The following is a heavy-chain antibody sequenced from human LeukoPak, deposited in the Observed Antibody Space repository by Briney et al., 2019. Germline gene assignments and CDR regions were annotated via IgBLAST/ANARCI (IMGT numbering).Heavy chain of an antibody. CDR2: ISTSSYYI. D-gene: IGHD1-26*01. J-gene: IGHJ4*02. V-gene: IGHV3-21*01. CDR1: GFTLRSYN. Sequence: GGSLRLSCAASGFTLRSYNMHWVRQAPGKGLEWVSYISTSSYYIYYADSVKGRFTISRYDAKNSLFLQMNSLRAEDTAIYYCARDASGSSTGLIDSWGQGTLVTVSS. CDR3: ARDASGSSTGLIDS.